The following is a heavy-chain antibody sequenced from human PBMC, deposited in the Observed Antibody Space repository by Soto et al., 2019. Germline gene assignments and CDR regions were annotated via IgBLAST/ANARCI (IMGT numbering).Heavy chain of an antibody. Sequence: SETLSLTCAVSSGSISNSNWWSWVRQPPGKGLEWIGEIYHSGSTNYNPSLKSRVTISVDKSKNQFSLKLSSVTAADTAVYYCARSLRSGPKGYCSSTSCYSQQKRDAFDIWGQGTMVTVSS. CDR2: IYHSGST. CDR3: ARSLRSGPKGYCSSTSCYSQQKRDAFDI. D-gene: IGHD2-2*01. V-gene: IGHV4-4*02. J-gene: IGHJ3*02. CDR1: SGSISNSNW.